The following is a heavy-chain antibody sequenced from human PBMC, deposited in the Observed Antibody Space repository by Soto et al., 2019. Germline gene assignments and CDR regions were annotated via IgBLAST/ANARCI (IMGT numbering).Heavy chain of an antibody. Sequence: SETLSLTCAVYGGSFSGYYWSWIRQPPGKGLEWIGEINHSGSTNYNPSLKSRVTISVDTSKNQFSLKLSSVTAADTAAYYCARVVVPAAIPIVNWFDPWGQGTLVTVSS. CDR1: GGSFSGYY. CDR2: INHSGST. CDR3: ARVVVPAAIPIVNWFDP. J-gene: IGHJ5*02. V-gene: IGHV4-34*01. D-gene: IGHD2-2*01.